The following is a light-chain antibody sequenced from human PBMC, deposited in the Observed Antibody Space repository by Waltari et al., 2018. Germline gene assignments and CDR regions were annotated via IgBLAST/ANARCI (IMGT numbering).Light chain of an antibody. CDR3: TSYAGSNNWV. V-gene: IGLV2-8*01. CDR1: NSDVGGYNF. Sequence: QSALTQPPSASGSPGQSVTISCTGPNSDVGGYNFVSWYQQHPGKAPKLMIYEVSKRPSGVPDRFSGSKSGNTASLTVSGLQAEDEADYYCTSYAGSNNWVFGGGTKLTVL. J-gene: IGLJ3*02. CDR2: EVS.